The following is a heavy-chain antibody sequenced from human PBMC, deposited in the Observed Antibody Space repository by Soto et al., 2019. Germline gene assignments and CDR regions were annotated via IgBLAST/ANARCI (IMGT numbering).Heavy chain of an antibody. CDR3: ATSLVTSRARVDY. CDR1: GGSIYTGGFY. CDR2: IYYTGNT. Sequence: SETLSLTCTVSGGSIYTGGFYWSWIRQLPGKGLEWLGYIYYTGNTQYTPSLKSRLSISTDTSDNQFSLRLNSVTAADTAVYYCATSLVTSRARVDYWGQGTPVTVSS. V-gene: IGHV4-31*03. J-gene: IGHJ4*02. D-gene: IGHD1-26*01.